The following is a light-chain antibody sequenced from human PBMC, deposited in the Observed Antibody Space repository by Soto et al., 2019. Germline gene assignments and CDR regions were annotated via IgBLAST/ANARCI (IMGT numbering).Light chain of an antibody. V-gene: IGKV1-39*01. CDR2: GAS. Sequence: IPLTQSPSSLSASLGDRITITCRACQSIRNYLTWYQQKPGKAPNLLIHGASSLQSGVPSRFSGSGSGTHFTLNITRLQPEDFAPYYCQPSYSSPPITCGQGTRLAI. J-gene: IGKJ5*01. CDR3: QPSYSSPPIT. CDR1: QSIRNY.